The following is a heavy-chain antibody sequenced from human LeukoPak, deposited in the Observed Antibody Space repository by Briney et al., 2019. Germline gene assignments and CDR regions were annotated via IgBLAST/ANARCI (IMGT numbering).Heavy chain of an antibody. D-gene: IGHD2-15*01. CDR1: GVTFSSYA. J-gene: IGHJ4*02. Sequence: GGSLRLSCAASGVTFSSYAMSWVRQVPGKGLEWVAAISSSDPGTYHAASGRGRFTIASDNSKHTLYLQMTSLKAQDTPFYYCARAPLGGYYFDSWGQGTLVTVSS. V-gene: IGHV3-23*01. CDR2: ISSSDPGT. CDR3: ARAPLGGYYFDS.